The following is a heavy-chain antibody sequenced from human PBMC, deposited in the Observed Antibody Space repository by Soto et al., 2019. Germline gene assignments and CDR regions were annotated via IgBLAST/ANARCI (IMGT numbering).Heavy chain of an antibody. CDR1: GYSFTSYG. CDR3: ARAPRIVTAASGTRDFDY. J-gene: IGHJ4*02. V-gene: IGHV1-18*01. CDR2: VSGYTFDT. Sequence: ASVEVSCTASGYSFTSYGISWVRQAPGQGLEWMGWVSGYTFDTIYVQKFQGRVTMTTDTSTSTAHMELRSLTYDDTAVYYCARAPRIVTAASGTRDFDYWGQGTQVTVSS. D-gene: IGHD3-16*02.